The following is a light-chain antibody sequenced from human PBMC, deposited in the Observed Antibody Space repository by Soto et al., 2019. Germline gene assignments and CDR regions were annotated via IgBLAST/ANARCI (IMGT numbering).Light chain of an antibody. J-gene: IGLJ1*01. Sequence: QSVLTQPPSASGTPGQRVTISCSGNSSNIGSNTVNWYQQLPGTAPKLLIYSNNQRPSGVPDRFSGSKSGTSASLAISGLHSEDEADYYCAAWDDSLNGPNYVFGTGTKVTVL. V-gene: IGLV1-44*01. CDR3: AAWDDSLNGPNYV. CDR2: SNN. CDR1: SSNIGSNT.